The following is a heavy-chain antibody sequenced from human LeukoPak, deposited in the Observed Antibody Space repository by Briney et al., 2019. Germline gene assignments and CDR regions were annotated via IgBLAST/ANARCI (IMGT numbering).Heavy chain of an antibody. CDR3: ARGSYGVETNWFDP. CDR2: IYHSGST. CDR1: GYSISSGYY. V-gene: IGHV4-38-2*02. D-gene: IGHD4-17*01. Sequence: PSETLSLTCTVSGYSISSGYYWGWIRQPPGKGLEWIGSIYHSGSTYYNPSLKSRVTISVDTSKNQFSLKLSSVTAADTAVYYCARGSYGVETNWFDPWGQGTLVTVSS. J-gene: IGHJ5*02.